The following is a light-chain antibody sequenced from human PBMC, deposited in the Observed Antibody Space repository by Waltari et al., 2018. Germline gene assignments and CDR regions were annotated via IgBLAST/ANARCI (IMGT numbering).Light chain of an antibody. CDR1: QTVRTTY. CDR2: GAS. V-gene: IGKV3-20*01. CDR3: QQYDISPLT. J-gene: IGKJ4*02. Sequence: EIVLTQSPGTLSLSPGERATLACRTSQTVRTTYLAWYQQRPGQAPTLLIYGASSRATGVPDRFICSGSGTDFALTISSLEPEDFAVYYCQQYDISPLTFGGGTKVEIK.